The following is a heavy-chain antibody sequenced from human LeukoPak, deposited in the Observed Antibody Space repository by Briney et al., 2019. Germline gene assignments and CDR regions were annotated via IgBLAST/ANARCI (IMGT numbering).Heavy chain of an antibody. CDR2: IYTSGST. J-gene: IGHJ3*02. D-gene: IGHD3-10*01. CDR1: GGSISSYY. Sequence: SETLSLTCTVSGGSISSYYWSWIRQPAGKGLEWIGRIYTSGSTNYNPSLKSRVTMSVDTSKNQFSLKLSSVAAADTAVYYCARGTFSMVFGAFDIWGQGTMVTVSS. V-gene: IGHV4-4*07. CDR3: ARGTFSMVFGAFDI.